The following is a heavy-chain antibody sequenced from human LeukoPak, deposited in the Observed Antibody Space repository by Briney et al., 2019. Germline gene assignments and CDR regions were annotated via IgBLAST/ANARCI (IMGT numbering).Heavy chain of an antibody. CDR2: INAGNGNT. CDR1: GYTFTSYA. D-gene: IGHD3-3*01. Sequence: AASVKVSCKASGYTFTSYAMHWVRQAPGQRLEWMGWINAGNGNTKYSQKFQGRVTITRDTSASTAYMELSSLRSEDTAVYYCARDGRFLEWFYGMDVWGQGTTVTVSS. V-gene: IGHV1-3*01. J-gene: IGHJ6*02. CDR3: ARDGRFLEWFYGMDV.